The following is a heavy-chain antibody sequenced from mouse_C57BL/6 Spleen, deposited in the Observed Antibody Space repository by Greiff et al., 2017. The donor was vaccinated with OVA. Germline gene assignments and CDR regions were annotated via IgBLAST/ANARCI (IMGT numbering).Heavy chain of an antibody. Sequence: VQRVESGPGLVAPSQSLSITCTVSGFSLTSYGVDWVRQPPGKGLEWLGVIWGGGSTNYNSALMSRLSISKDNSKSQVFLKMNSLQTDDTAMYYCAAHYGSSYDYYAMDYWGQGTSVTVSS. J-gene: IGHJ4*01. CDR1: GFSLTSYG. CDR2: IWGGGST. V-gene: IGHV2-9*01. D-gene: IGHD1-1*01. CDR3: AAHYGSSYDYYAMDY.